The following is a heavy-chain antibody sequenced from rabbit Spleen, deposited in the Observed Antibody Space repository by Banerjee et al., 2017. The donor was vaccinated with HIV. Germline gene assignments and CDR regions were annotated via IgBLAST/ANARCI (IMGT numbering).Heavy chain of an antibody. CDR3: ARDDLLYGSVTLYFGL. Sequence: QSLEESGGGLVQPEGSLTLTCTASGFSFSNNYYMCWVRQAPGKGLEWIGCIYSGSSGSTWYASWAKGRFTISKTSSTTVTLQMTSLTVADTATYFCARDDLLYGSVTLYFGLWGPGTLVTVS. J-gene: IGHJ4*01. CDR2: IYSGSSGST. V-gene: IGHV1S40*01. D-gene: IGHD5-1*01. CDR1: GFSFSNNYY.